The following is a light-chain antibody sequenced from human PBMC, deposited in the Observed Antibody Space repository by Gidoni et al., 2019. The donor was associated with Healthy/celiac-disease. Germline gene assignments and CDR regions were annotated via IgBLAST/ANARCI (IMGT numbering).Light chain of an antibody. CDR3: QQYGSSPYVA. V-gene: IGKV3-20*01. Sequence: EIVLTQPPGTLSLSPGERATLSFRASQSVSSSYLAWYQQKPCQAPRILIYGASSRATGIPDRFSGSGSGTDFTLTISRLEPEDFAVYYCQQYGSSPYVAFGQGTKVEIK. CDR1: QSVSSSY. J-gene: IGKJ1*01. CDR2: GAS.